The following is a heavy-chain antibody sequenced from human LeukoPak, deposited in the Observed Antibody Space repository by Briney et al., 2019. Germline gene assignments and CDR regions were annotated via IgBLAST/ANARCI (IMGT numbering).Heavy chain of an antibody. D-gene: IGHD3-22*01. Sequence: KPSETLSLTCSVSGGSISSYYWSWIRQPAGKGLEWIGRIYTSGSTNYNPSLKSRVTMSVDTSKNQFSLKLSSVTAADTAVYYCARLKYYYDSSGSRAEYFQHWGQGTLVTASS. CDR2: IYTSGST. CDR1: GGSISSYY. J-gene: IGHJ1*01. V-gene: IGHV4-4*07. CDR3: ARLKYYYDSSGSRAEYFQH.